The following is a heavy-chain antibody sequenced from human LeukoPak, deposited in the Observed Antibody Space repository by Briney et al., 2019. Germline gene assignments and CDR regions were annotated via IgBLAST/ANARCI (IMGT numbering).Heavy chain of an antibody. J-gene: IGHJ6*02. Sequence: ASVKVSCKASGYTFTSYYMHWVRQAPGQGLEWMGIINPSGGSTSYAQKFRGRVTMTRDTSTSTVYMELSSLRSEDTAVYYCARYWKYYDFWSGYSTAPYYYYGMDVWGQGTTVTVSS. D-gene: IGHD3-3*01. CDR1: GYTFTSYY. V-gene: IGHV1-46*01. CDR3: ARYWKYYDFWSGYSTAPYYYYGMDV. CDR2: INPSGGST.